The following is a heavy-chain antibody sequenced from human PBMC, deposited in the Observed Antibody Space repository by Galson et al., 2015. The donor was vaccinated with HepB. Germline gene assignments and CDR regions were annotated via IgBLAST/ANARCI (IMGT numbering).Heavy chain of an antibody. Sequence: SLRLSCAASGFTFSSYAMSWVRQAPGKGLEWVSAISGSGGSTYYADSVKGRFTISRDNSKNTLYLQMNSLRAEDTAVYYCAKDLRHIVVVVAATGGGWDYWGQGTLVTVSS. CDR2: ISGSGGST. J-gene: IGHJ4*02. CDR1: GFTFSSYA. CDR3: AKDLRHIVVVVAATGGGWDY. V-gene: IGHV3-23*01. D-gene: IGHD2-15*01.